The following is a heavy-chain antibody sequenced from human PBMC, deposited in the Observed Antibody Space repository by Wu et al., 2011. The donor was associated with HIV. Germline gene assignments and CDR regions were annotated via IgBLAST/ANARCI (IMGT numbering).Heavy chain of an antibody. Sequence: QVQLAQSGTEVKKPGSSVRVSCKASGGSFDTFGISWVRQAPGQGLEWMGRIIPILGSTTYARKFQGRVTLTADTSTSIAYMDLRSLTSDDTAVYYCARDLGGADFDYWGQGTLVTVSS. CDR2: IIPILGST. D-gene: IGHD1-26*01. J-gene: IGHJ4*02. V-gene: IGHV1-69*14. CDR1: GGSFDTFG. CDR3: ARDLGGADFDY.